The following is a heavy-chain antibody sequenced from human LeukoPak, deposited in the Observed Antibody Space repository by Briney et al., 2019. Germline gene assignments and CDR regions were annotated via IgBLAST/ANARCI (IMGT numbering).Heavy chain of an antibody. CDR1: GGTFNSYA. V-gene: IGHV1-69*05. Sequence: SVKVSCKASGGTFNSYAISWVRQAPGQGVEWMGRIIPIFGTANYAQKFQGRVTITTDESTSTAYMELSSLRSEDTAVYYCARGPMVRGVIIDNWFDPWGQGTLVTVSS. J-gene: IGHJ5*02. CDR3: ARGPMVRGVIIDNWFDP. D-gene: IGHD3-10*01. CDR2: IIPIFGTA.